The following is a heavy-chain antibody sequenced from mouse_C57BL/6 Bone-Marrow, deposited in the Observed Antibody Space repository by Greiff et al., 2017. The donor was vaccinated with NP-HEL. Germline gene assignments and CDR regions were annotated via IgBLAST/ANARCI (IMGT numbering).Heavy chain of an antibody. CDR1: GFTFSSYA. CDR2: ISDGGSYT. D-gene: IGHD3-1*01. V-gene: IGHV5-4*01. J-gene: IGHJ3*01. CDR3: AREGLAWFAY. Sequence: EVQRVESGGGLVKPGGSLKLSCAASGFTFSSYAMSWVRQTPEKRLEWVATISDGGSYTYYPDNVKGRFTISRDNAKNNLYLQMSHLKSEDTAMYYCAREGLAWFAYWGQGTLVTVSA.